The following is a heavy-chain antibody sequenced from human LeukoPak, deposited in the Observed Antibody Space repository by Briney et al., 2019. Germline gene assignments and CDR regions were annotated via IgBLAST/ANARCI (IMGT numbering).Heavy chain of an antibody. CDR3: ARDPGSSWSKGDWYFDL. V-gene: IGHV4-4*07. J-gene: IGHJ2*01. CDR1: GGSISSYY. D-gene: IGHD6-13*01. CDR2: IYTSGST. Sequence: SETLSLTCTVSGGSISSYYWSWIRQPAGKGLEWIGRIYTSGSTNYSPSLKSRVTMSVDTSKNQFSLKLSSVTAADTAVYYCARDPGSSWSKGDWYFDLWGRGTLVTVSS.